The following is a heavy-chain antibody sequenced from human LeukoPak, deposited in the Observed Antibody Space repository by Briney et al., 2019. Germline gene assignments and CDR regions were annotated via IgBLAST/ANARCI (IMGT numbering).Heavy chain of an antibody. Sequence: ASETLSLTCAVYGGSFSGFQWSWIRQPPGKGLEWIGEIDHSGSTNYNPSLKSRITMSVDTSKNQFSLKLSSVTAADTAVYYCARERGAAVAGTKDYYYYYMGVWGKGTTVTISS. CDR3: ARERGAAVAGTKDYYYYYMGV. J-gene: IGHJ6*03. CDR1: GGSFSGFQ. V-gene: IGHV4-34*10. CDR2: IDHSGST. D-gene: IGHD6-19*01.